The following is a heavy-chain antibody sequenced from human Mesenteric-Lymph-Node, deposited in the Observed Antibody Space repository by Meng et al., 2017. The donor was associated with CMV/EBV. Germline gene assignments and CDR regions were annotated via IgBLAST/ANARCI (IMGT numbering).Heavy chain of an antibody. J-gene: IGHJ4*02. D-gene: IGHD3-9*01. CDR2: INHSGST. V-gene: IGHV4-34*01. CDR3: ARGSSYDILTGYYDY. Sequence: LRQWGARPLKASEPMSVTCAVYGGSLRSYNWNWIRPSPENGLKWIGEINHSGSTTYNQSFTSRIIISVDTSTNQISLNISTVTAADTAVYYCARGSSYDILTGYYDYWGQGALVTVSS. CDR1: GGSLRSYN.